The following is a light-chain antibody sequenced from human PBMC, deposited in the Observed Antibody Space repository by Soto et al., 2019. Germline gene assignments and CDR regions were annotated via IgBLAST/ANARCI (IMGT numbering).Light chain of an antibody. J-gene: IGKJ1*01. Sequence: DIQMTQSPSTLSASVGDRVTITCRASQSISSRLAWYQQKPGKAPKLLIYKASSLESGVPSRFSGSGSGTEFTLTISSLQPDDFAVYYCQQYDTNSAFGQGTKVDI. V-gene: IGKV1-5*03. CDR3: QQYDTNSA. CDR2: KAS. CDR1: QSISSR.